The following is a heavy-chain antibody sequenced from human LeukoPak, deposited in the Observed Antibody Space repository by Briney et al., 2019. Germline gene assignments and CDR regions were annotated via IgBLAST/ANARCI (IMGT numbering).Heavy chain of an antibody. J-gene: IGHJ4*02. CDR1: GFIFSPYA. Sequence: GGSLRLSCAASGFIFSPYAMSWVRQAPGKGLEWVAGIAGGDDRFYADSVKGRFSISRDNSKNTVDLQMNSLRAEDTAVYYCATLGGAYAYNYGFDYWGQGTLVTVSS. D-gene: IGHD5-24*01. CDR3: ATLGGAYAYNYGFDY. V-gene: IGHV3-23*01. CDR2: IAGGDDR.